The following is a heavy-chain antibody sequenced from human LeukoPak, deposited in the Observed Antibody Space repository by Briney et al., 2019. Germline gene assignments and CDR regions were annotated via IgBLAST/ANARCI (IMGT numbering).Heavy chain of an antibody. J-gene: IGHJ6*03. Sequence: SETLSLTCTVSGGSISSYYWSWIRQPPGKGLEWIGRIYVSGNTYYNPSLKSRVAMSVDASKRQFSLNLTSVTAADTAVYYCAREGNYDILTGYSPGFFYYMDVWGKGTTVIVSS. CDR3: AREGNYDILTGYSPGFFYYMDV. D-gene: IGHD3-9*01. CDR1: GGSISSYY. V-gene: IGHV4-4*07. CDR2: IYVSGNT.